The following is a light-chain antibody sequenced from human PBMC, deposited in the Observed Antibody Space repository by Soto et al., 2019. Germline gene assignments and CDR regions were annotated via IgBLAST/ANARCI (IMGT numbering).Light chain of an antibody. CDR3: QQYNSYWT. CDR1: QSISSW. J-gene: IGKJ1*01. CDR2: DAS. V-gene: IGKV1-5*01. Sequence: DIQMTQSPSTLSASVGDRVTITCRASQSISSWLAWYQQKPGKAPKLLIYDASSLESGVPSRFSGSGSGTEFTLTISSLQPDDFATYYCQQYNSYWTVGQETKV.